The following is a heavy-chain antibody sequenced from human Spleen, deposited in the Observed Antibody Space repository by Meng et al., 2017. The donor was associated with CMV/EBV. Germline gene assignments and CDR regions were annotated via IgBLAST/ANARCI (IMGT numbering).Heavy chain of an antibody. V-gene: IGHV3-30-3*01. D-gene: IGHD6-19*01. Sequence: GESLKISCAASGFTFSSSWMSWVRQAPGKGLEWVAVISYDGSNKYYADSVKGRFTISRDNSKNTLYLQMNSLRAEDTAVYYCARDESVAGQGPYFDSWGQGTLVTVSS. CDR1: GFTFSSSW. J-gene: IGHJ4*02. CDR2: ISYDGSNK. CDR3: ARDESVAGQGPYFDS.